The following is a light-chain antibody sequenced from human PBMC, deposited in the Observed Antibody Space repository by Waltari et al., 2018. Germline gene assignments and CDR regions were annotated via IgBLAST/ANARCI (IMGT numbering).Light chain of an antibody. CDR2: WSS. CDR1: HSVLYNSNDRNY. Sequence: HSVLYNSNDRNYLAWYQQRPEQPPKLLVYWSSTRESGVPDRFSGSGSGTDFTLTISSLQAEDVAVYYCQQYYRSRTFGQGTKVEIK. CDR3: QQYYRSRT. J-gene: IGKJ1*01. V-gene: IGKV4-1*01.